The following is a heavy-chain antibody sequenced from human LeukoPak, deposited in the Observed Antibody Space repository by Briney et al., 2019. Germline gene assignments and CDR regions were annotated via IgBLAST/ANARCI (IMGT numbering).Heavy chain of an antibody. V-gene: IGHV4-4*02. J-gene: IGHJ4*02. D-gene: IGHD1-26*01. CDR3: ARESGAFSPFGF. Sequence: SWVRHPPGKGLEWIGEVHLSGTSNYNPSLKSRVSMSIDKSKNQLSLKLTSVTAADTAMYYCARESGAFSPFGFWGQGTLVTVSS. CDR2: VHLSGTS.